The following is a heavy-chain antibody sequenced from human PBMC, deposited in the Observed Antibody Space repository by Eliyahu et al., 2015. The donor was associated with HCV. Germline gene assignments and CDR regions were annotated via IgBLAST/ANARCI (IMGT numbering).Heavy chain of an antibody. Sequence: QVQLQESGPRLVKPSETLSLTCTVSGGSMGGLYWSWIRQFPGSGLEWIGYVYYTGSTSYNPSLKSRVTISVDTSKNQFSLKMTSVTPADTAVYFCARDLDYGDHHAFHIWGPGAVVTVSP. D-gene: IGHD4-17*01. CDR2: VYYTGST. J-gene: IGHJ3*02. V-gene: IGHV4-59*01. CDR1: GGSMGGLY. CDR3: ARDLDYGDHHAFHI.